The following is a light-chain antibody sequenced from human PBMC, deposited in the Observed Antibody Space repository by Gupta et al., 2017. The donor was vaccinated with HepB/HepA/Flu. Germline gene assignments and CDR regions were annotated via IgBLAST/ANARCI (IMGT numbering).Light chain of an antibody. J-gene: IGKJ4*01. V-gene: IGKV3-11*01. CDR2: DTS. Sequence: EIVLTQSPATLSLSPGERVTLSCRTSQSVSSYLAWYQQKPGQAPRLLIYDTSNRATGIPARFSGSGSGTDFTLTITSLEPEDFAVYYCQQRYDWPLTFGGGTRMEIK. CDR3: QQRYDWPLT. CDR1: QSVSSY.